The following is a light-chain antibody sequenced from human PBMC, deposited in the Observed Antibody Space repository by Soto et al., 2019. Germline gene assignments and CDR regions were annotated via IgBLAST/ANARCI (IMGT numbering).Light chain of an antibody. V-gene: IGKV1-39*01. CDR1: QSISSY. Sequence: DIQMTQSPSSLSASVGDRVTITCRASQSISSYLNWYQQKPGQAPKLLIYAASSLQSGVPSRFSGTGSPTDFPLTIRSLRPEDFATYYCQQSYSTPPLYPFRQGTKLEIK. CDR3: QQSYSTPPLYP. CDR2: AAS. J-gene: IGKJ2*01.